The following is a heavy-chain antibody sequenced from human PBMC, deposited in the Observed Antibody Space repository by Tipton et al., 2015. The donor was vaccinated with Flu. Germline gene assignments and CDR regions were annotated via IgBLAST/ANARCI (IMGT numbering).Heavy chain of an antibody. D-gene: IGHD3-3*01. CDR3: ARDHPPSITVLGEITDYFGMAV. V-gene: IGHV3-11*01. CDR2: ISSSGSII. CDR1: GFTFSDYY. Sequence: GFLRLSCAASGFTFSDYYMSWVRQAPGKGLEWVSHISSSGSIINYADSVKGRFTISRDNAKNSLYLQMNSLRAEDTAVYYCARDHPPSITVLGEITDYFGMAVWGQGTTVTVSS. J-gene: IGHJ6*02.